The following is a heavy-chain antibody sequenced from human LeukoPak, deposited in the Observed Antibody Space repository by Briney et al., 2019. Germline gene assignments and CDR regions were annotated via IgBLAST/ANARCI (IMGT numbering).Heavy chain of an antibody. V-gene: IGHV1-2*06. J-gene: IGHJ5*02. D-gene: IGHD6-19*01. CDR3: ARAPIAVAGTSWFDP. CDR2: INPNSGGT. Sequence: MHWVRQAPGQGLEWMGRINPNSGGTNYAQKFQGRVTMTRDTSISTAYMELSRLRSDDTAVYYCARAPIAVAGTSWFDPWGQGTLVTVSS.